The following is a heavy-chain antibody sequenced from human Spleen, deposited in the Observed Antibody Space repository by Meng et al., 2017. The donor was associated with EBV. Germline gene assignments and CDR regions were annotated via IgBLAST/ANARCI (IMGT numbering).Heavy chain of an antibody. V-gene: IGHV1-18*01. CDR2: ISTYNGNT. CDR3: ATSGVLKSSFLAH. J-gene: IGHJ4*02. D-gene: IGHD2-8*02. CDR1: GGTFSSNG. Sequence: VQAGAGVKKPGSSVKVSCKASGGTFSSNGISWVRQAPGQGLEWMGWISTYNGNTNYAQKLQGRVTTTTDTSTNTVYMELRSLKSDDTAVYFCATSGVLKSSFLAHWGQGTLVTVSS.